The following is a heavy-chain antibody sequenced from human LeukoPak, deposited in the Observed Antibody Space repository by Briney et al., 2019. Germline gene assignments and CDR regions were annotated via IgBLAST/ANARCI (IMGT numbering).Heavy chain of an antibody. CDR2: ISYDGSNK. D-gene: IGHD3-10*01. V-gene: IGHV3-30*03. J-gene: IGHJ3*02. CDR3: AREAYYGSGSGGFFDI. Sequence: GRSLRLSCAASGFTFSSYGMHWVRQAPGKGLEWVAVISYDGSNKYYADSVKGRFTIFRDNSKNTLYLQMNSLRAEDTAVYYCAREAYYGSGSGGFFDIWGQGTMVTVSS. CDR1: GFTFSSYG.